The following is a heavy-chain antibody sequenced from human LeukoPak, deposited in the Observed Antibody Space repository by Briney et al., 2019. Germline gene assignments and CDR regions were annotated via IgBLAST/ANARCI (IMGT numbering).Heavy chain of an antibody. Sequence: GESLKISCKVSGYILTNNWIGWVRQVPGKGLEWMGLIYPGYSDAKYSPSFQGQVTFSADKSISTAYLQWSSLKASDTAMYYCARRHDYGDYWGQGTLVTVSS. V-gene: IGHV5-51*01. CDR2: IYPGYSDA. CDR1: GYILTNNW. J-gene: IGHJ4*02. CDR3: ARRHDYGDY.